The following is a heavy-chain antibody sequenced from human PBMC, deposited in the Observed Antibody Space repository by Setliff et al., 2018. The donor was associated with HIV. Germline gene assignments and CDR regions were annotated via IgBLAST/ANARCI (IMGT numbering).Heavy chain of an antibody. D-gene: IGHD1-26*01. V-gene: IGHV1-3*01. CDR1: GYSFSNYA. CDR2: VNGGNAIT. J-gene: IGHJ4*02. Sequence: ASVKVSCKASGYSFSNYAIHWVRQAPGQGLEWMGWVNGGNAITKFSQKFQGRVTFTRDTSASTAYTELSSPRSEDTAVYYCARAGYLLHYFDSWGQGTLVTVSS. CDR3: ARAGYLLHYFDS.